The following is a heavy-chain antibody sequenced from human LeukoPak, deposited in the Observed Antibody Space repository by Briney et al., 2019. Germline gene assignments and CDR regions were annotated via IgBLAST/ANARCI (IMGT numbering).Heavy chain of an antibody. D-gene: IGHD2-15*01. CDR3: ASDRLGYCSGGSCYSNY. V-gene: IGHV1-69*04. J-gene: IGHJ4*02. CDR2: IIPILGIA. Sequence: SVKVSCKASGGTFSSYAISWVRQAPGQGLEWMGRIIPILGIANYAQKFQGRVTITADKSTSTAYMELSSLRSEDTAVYYCASDRLGYCSGGSCYSNYWGQGTLVTVSS. CDR1: GGTFSSYA.